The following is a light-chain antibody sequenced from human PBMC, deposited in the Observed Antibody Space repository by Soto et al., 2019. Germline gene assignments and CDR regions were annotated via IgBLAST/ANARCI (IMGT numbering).Light chain of an antibody. CDR2: SNS. Sequence: QSVLPQPPSASGTPGQRVSFSCSGSTSNIGSNTVNWYQQLPGPAPKILIYSNSQLPSGVPERFSGSKSGTSASMAISGLQSEDEAGYYCSTWDDSLNGWVFGGGTQLTVL. V-gene: IGLV1-44*01. J-gene: IGLJ3*02. CDR1: TSNIGSNT. CDR3: STWDDSLNGWV.